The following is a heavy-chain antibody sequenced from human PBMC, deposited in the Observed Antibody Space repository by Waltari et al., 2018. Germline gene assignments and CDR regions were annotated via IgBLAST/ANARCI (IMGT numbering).Heavy chain of an antibody. V-gene: IGHV1-2*06. CDR1: GYTFTGYF. J-gene: IGHJ4*02. CDR3: AIVLTLGHCSGGTCYYPY. D-gene: IGHD2-15*01. CDR2: INPKSGGT. Sequence: QVQLVQSGAEVKRPGASVKVSCKASGYTFTGYFLHWVRQAPGQGVEWMGRINPKSGGTNYAQKFQGRVTMTRDTSISTAYMDLSNLRSDDTALYYCAIVLTLGHCSGGTCYYPYWGQGTPVTVSS.